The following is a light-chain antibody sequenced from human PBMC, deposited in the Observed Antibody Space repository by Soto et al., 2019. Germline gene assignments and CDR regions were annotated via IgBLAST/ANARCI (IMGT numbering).Light chain of an antibody. CDR3: CSYAGSSAYV. V-gene: IGLV2-23*01. CDR2: EGS. Sequence: SVLNQPASVSGSAGESITISCTETSSDVGSYNLVSWYQQDPGKAPKPMIYEGSKRPSGVSNRFSGSKSGNTASLTISGLQAEDEADYYCCSYAGSSAYVFGTVTKVTVL. J-gene: IGLJ1*01. CDR1: SSDVGSYNL.